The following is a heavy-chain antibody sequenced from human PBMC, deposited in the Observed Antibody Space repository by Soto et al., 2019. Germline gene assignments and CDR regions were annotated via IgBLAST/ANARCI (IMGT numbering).Heavy chain of an antibody. CDR1: GLNFTKAW. CDR2: IRSKTDGGTT. V-gene: IGHV3-15*07. CDR3: TTAQYYSDSSDYYYYFDN. D-gene: IGHD3-22*01. J-gene: IGHJ4*02. Sequence: EVQLVESGGGLVKPGGSLRLSCTVSGLNFTKAWMNWVRQAPGKGLEWVGRIRSKTDGGTTDYAAPVKGRFTISRDDSKNTQYLQMNSLKTEDTAVYYCTTAQYYSDSSDYYYYFDNWGQGTLVTVSS.